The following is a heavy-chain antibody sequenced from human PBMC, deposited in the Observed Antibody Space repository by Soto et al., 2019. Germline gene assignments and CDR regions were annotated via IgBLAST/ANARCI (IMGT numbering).Heavy chain of an antibody. CDR2: VYYTGST. Sequence: SETLSLTCTVSGDSISTFYWGWMRQSPGKELEWIGYVYYTGSTNYNPSLKSRVTISVDRSKNQFSLKLTSANAADTAVYYCARGRTVRNYADDSSDYFYFFDYWGQGAQVTAPQ. V-gene: IGHV4-59*01. CDR1: GDSISTFY. D-gene: IGHD3-22*01. CDR3: ARGRTVRNYADDSSDYFYFFDY. J-gene: IGHJ4*02.